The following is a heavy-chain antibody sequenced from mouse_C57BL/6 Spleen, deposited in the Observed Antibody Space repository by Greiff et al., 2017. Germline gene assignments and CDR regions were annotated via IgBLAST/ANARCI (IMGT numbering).Heavy chain of an antibody. V-gene: IGHV5-17*01. J-gene: IGHJ4*01. D-gene: IGHD1-1*01. Sequence: EVKLVESGGGLVKPGGSLKLSCAASGFTFSDYGMHWVRQAPEKGLEWVAYISSGSSTIYYADTVKGRFTISRDNAKNTLFLQMTSLRSEDTAMYYCARLSHGSIPYAMDYWGQGTSVTVSS. CDR1: GFTFSDYG. CDR3: ARLSHGSIPYAMDY. CDR2: ISSGSSTI.